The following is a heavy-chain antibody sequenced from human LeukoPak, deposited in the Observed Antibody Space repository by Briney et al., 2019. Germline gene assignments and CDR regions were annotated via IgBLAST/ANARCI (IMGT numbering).Heavy chain of an antibody. D-gene: IGHD6-19*01. Sequence: GGCLRLSCAASGFTFSSYCMSWVRQAPGKGLEWVANIKQDGSEKYYVDSVKGRFTISRDNAKNSLYLQMNSLRAEDTAVYYCARDGDSSGWYGFDYWGQGTLVTVSS. CDR3: ARDGDSSGWYGFDY. J-gene: IGHJ4*02. CDR1: GFTFSSYC. V-gene: IGHV3-7*01. CDR2: IKQDGSEK.